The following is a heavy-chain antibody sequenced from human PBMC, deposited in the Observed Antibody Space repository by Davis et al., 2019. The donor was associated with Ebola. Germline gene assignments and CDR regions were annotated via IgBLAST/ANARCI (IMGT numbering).Heavy chain of an antibody. V-gene: IGHV3-23*01. CDR2: LGLSGGT. CDR1: GFVFSSYV. CDR3: AKDTSNIWFDI. D-gene: IGHD1-26*01. Sequence: GESLKISCAASGFVFSSYVMSWVRRAPGKGLEWVSTLGLSGGTYYADSVKGRFTISRDNSKNTLYLQMNGLRVEDTAIYYCAKDTSNIWFDIWGQGTMVTVSS. J-gene: IGHJ3*02.